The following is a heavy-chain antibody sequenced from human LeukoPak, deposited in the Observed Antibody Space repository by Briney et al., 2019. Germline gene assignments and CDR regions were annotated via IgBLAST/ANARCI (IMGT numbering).Heavy chain of an antibody. D-gene: IGHD1-26*01. CDR2: IYYSGST. Sequence: SETLSLTCTVSGGSISSRSYFWGWIRQPPGKGLEWIGTIYYSGSTYYNPSLMSRLTISIDTSKNQFSLKLSSVTAADTAVYYCARRTSSGTYYLFDYWGQGTLVTVSS. CDR1: GGSISSRSYF. J-gene: IGHJ4*02. V-gene: IGHV4-39*01. CDR3: ARRTSSGTYYLFDY.